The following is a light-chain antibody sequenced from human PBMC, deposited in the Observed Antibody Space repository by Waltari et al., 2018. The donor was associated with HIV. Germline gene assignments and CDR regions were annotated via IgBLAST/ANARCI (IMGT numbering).Light chain of an antibody. J-gene: IGLJ2*01. CDR3: RSYGNSLKVL. CDR1: GSDIGAYDF. CDR2: EVP. V-gene: IGLV2-8*01. Sequence: QSALTQPPSASGSLGQSVTISCTGSGSDIGAYDFVSWYQQHPHSAPILLLYEVPRRPATAYDRFAGCWSGKAAFPTVGGLQPDDEATYFCRSYGNSLKVLFGGGTNVTVL.